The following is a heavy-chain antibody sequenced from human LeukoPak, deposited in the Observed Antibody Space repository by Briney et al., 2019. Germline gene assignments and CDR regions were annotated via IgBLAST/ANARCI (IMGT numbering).Heavy chain of an antibody. CDR2: ISAYNGNT. Sequence: EASVKVSCKASGYTFTSYGISWVRQAPGQGLEWMGWISAYNGNTNYAQKLQGRVTMTTDTSTSTAYMELGSLRSDDTAVYYCARDRRSSGWYTGFDYWGQGTLVTVSS. CDR3: ARDRRSSGWYTGFDY. V-gene: IGHV1-18*01. J-gene: IGHJ4*02. D-gene: IGHD6-19*01. CDR1: GYTFTSYG.